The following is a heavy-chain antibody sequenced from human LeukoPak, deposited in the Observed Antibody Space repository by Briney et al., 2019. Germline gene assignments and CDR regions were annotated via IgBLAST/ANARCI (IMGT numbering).Heavy chain of an antibody. J-gene: IGHJ4*02. CDR2: INPNSGDT. CDR3: ARERWELPGDY. V-gene: IGHV1-2*02. Sequence: ASVKVSCKASGYIFNDYSMHWVRQAPGQGLEWMAWINPNSGDTKYAQKFQGRVTLTRDTSINTAYMELTRLRSGDTAVYYCARERWELPGDYWGQGTLVTVSS. D-gene: IGHD1-26*01. CDR1: GYIFNDYS.